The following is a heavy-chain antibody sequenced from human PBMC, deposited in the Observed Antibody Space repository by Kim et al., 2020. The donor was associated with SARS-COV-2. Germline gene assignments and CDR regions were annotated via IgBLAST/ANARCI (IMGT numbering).Heavy chain of an antibody. J-gene: IGHJ3*02. CDR1: GFTFSAFW. D-gene: IGHD6-19*01. CDR2: MNGDGTTI. V-gene: IGHV3-74*01. Sequence: GGSLRLSCTASGFTFSAFWMHWVRQAPGKGPEWLSRMNGDGTTINYADSVKGRFTMSRDNAGNTLYLQMHSLRAEDTAVYYCATHRSGWINAFDIWGQGTLVTVS. CDR3: ATHRSGWINAFDI.